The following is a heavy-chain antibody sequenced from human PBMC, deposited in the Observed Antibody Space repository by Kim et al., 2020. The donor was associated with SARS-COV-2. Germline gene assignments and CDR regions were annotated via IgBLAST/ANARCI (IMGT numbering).Heavy chain of an antibody. J-gene: IGHJ4*02. CDR3: AKDGPGYSSGWYTDYFDY. CDR1: GFTFSSYA. V-gene: IGHV3-23*01. D-gene: IGHD6-19*01. Sequence: GGSLRLSCAASGFTFSSYAMSWVRQAPGKGLEWVSAISGSGGSTYYADSVKGRFTISRDNSKNTLYLQMNSLRAEDTAVYYCAKDGPGYSSGWYTDYFDYWGQGTLVTVSS. CDR2: ISGSGGST.